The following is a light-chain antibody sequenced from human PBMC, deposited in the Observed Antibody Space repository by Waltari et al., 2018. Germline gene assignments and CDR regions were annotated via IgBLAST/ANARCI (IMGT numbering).Light chain of an antibody. CDR1: QNIHDN. CDR2: GAS. V-gene: IGKV3-15*01. Sequence: EVLMTQSPATTSVSLGERGTLPCRASQNIHDNLAWYQQKPGQAPRLLIYGASTRATDIPARFRGSGSGTEFTLTINSLQSEDLGIYYCQQYNKWPPLTFGGGTKVEIK. CDR3: QQYNKWPPLT. J-gene: IGKJ4*01.